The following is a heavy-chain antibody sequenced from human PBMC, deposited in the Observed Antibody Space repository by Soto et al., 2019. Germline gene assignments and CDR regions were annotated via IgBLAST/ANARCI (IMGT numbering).Heavy chain of an antibody. CDR1: GYTFTSYY. D-gene: IGHD2-15*01. J-gene: IGHJ5*02. CDR3: ARAGIVVVVAATADWFDP. V-gene: IGHV1-46*01. Sequence: ASVKVSCKASGYTFTSYYMHWVRQAPGQGLEWMGIINPSGGSTSYAQKFQGRVTMTRDTSTSTVYMELSSLRSEDTAVYYCARAGIVVVVAATADWFDPWGQGPLVTVSS. CDR2: INPSGGST.